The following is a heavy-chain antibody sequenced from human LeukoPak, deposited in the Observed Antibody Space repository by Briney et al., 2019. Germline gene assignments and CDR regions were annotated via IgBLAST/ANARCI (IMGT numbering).Heavy chain of an antibody. CDR3: ARELRTMIVVRNDAFDI. D-gene: IGHD3-22*01. V-gene: IGHV3-33*01. CDR1: GFTFSSYG. Sequence: GGSLRLSCAASGFTFSSYGMHWVRQAPGKGLEWVAVIWYDGSNKYYADSVKGRFTISRDNSKNTLYLQMNSLRAEDTAVYYCARELRTMIVVRNDAFDIWGQGTMVTVSS. CDR2: IWYDGSNK. J-gene: IGHJ3*02.